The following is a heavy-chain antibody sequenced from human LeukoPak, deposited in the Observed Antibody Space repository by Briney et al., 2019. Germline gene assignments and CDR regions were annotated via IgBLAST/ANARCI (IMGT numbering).Heavy chain of an antibody. CDR2: IYHGGTT. Sequence: PSETVSLTCAVSGLSIRDFYYWGWIRQTPGKGLEWIGSIYHGGTTHYNSSLKSRVSISVDTSKNQFSLSLSSVTAADTAVYYCARSFGVVFMLDYWGLGTLVTVSS. CDR1: GLSIRDFYY. CDR3: ARSFGVVFMLDY. V-gene: IGHV4-38-2*01. D-gene: IGHD3-3*01. J-gene: IGHJ4*02.